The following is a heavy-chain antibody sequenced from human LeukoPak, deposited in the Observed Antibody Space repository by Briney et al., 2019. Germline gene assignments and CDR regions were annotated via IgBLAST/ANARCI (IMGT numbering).Heavy chain of an antibody. Sequence: GGSLRLSCAASGFTFSAFAMSGARQAPGKGRGWGSSIRGSGGSTNYADSVKGGFTISKDNPKNTLYLQTNSLGAEDTAVYYCAKKTQASGSCHFDSWGQGTLVTVSS. J-gene: IGHJ4*02. CDR1: GFTFSAFA. V-gene: IGHV3-23*01. CDR2: IRGSGGST. D-gene: IGHD3-22*01. CDR3: AKKTQASGSCHFDS.